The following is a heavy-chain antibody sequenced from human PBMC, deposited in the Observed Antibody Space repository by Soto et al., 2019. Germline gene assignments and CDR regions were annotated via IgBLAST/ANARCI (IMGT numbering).Heavy chain of an antibody. CDR3: VYYYGSGTYYGTDV. J-gene: IGHJ6*02. V-gene: IGHV5-10-1*01. CDR1: GYSFTSYW. Sequence: GESLKISCKGSGYSFTSYWISWVRQMPGKGLEWMGRIDPSDSYTNYSPSFQGHVTISADKSISTAYLQWSSLKASDTAMYYCVYYYGSGTYYGTDVWGQGTTVTVSS. CDR2: IDPSDSYT. D-gene: IGHD3-10*01.